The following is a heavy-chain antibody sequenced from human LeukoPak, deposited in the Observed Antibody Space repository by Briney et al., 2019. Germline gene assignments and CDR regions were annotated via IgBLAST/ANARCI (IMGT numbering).Heavy chain of an antibody. V-gene: IGHV3-23*01. CDR3: ARDMYYYDSSGQNGGFDY. J-gene: IGHJ4*02. Sequence: PGGSLRLSCAASGFTFSSYAMSWVRQAPGKGLEWVSAISGSGGSTYYADSVKGRFTISRDNSKNTLYLQMNSLRAEDTAVYYCARDMYYYDSSGQNGGFDYWGQGTLVTVSS. CDR1: GFTFSSYA. CDR2: ISGSGGST. D-gene: IGHD3-22*01.